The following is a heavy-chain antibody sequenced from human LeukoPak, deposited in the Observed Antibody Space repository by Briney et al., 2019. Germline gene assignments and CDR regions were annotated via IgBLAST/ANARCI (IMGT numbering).Heavy chain of an antibody. CDR2: ITPIFGTA. CDR1: GYTFTSYG. D-gene: IGHD1-26*01. Sequence: SVKVSCKASGYTFTSYGISWVRQAPGQGLEWMGGITPIFGTANYAQKFQGRVTITADESTSTAYMELSSLRSEDTAVYYCAREGLMGATFDYWGQGTLVTVSS. V-gene: IGHV1-69*13. CDR3: AREGLMGATFDY. J-gene: IGHJ4*02.